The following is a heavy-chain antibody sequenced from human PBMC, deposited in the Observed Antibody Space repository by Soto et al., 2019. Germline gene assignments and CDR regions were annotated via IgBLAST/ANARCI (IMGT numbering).Heavy chain of an antibody. V-gene: IGHV4-59*01. CDR3: ARGRGDTAMAWYY. Sequence: QVQLQESGPGLVKPSETLSLTCTVSGGSISSYYWSWIRQSPGKGLEWIGYIYYSGSTKYNPSLKSRVTXSXDXPKNQFSLKLSSVTAADTAVYYCARGRGDTAMAWYYWGQGTLVTVSS. D-gene: IGHD5-18*01. J-gene: IGHJ4*02. CDR1: GGSISSYY. CDR2: IYYSGST.